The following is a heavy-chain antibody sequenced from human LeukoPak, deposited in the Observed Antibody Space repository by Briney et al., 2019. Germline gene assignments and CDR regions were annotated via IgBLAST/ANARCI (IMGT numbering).Heavy chain of an antibody. J-gene: IGHJ4*02. V-gene: IGHV3-21*01. Sequence: GGSLRLSCAASGFTLSSYAMSWVRQAPGKGLEWVSAISDTGNTYHADPVKGRFTISRDNAKNSLYLQMNSLRAEDTAVYYCARDHYFDSSGYYYYWGQGTLVTVSS. CDR3: ARDHYFDSSGYYYY. CDR2: ISDTGNT. D-gene: IGHD3-22*01. CDR1: GFTLSSYA.